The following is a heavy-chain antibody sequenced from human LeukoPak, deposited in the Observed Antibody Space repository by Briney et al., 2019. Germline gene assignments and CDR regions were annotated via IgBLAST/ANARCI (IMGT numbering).Heavy chain of an antibody. CDR3: AKILGRDY. D-gene: IGHD1-14*01. CDR2: IRGSGGST. Sequence: GGSLRLSCAASGFTFDDYGMSWVRHAHEKGLEWVSAIRGSGGSTYYADSVKGRFTISRDNSKNTLYLQMNSLRAEDTAVYYCAKILGRDYWGQGTLVTVSS. J-gene: IGHJ4*02. V-gene: IGHV3-23*01. CDR1: GFTFDDYG.